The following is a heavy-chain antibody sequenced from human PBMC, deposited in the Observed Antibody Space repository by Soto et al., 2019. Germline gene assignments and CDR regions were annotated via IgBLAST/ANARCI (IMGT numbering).Heavy chain of an antibody. CDR3: AKTGPYDILTYWYFDL. CDR2: IFYSGTT. V-gene: IGHV4-39*01. Sequence: LSLTCTVSGDSISSSSYYWVWIRQPPGRGLEWIGSIFYSGTTYYNPSLKSRVTISIDTSKNQFSLKLTSVTAADTAVYYRAKTGPYDILTYWYFDLWGRGTLVTVSS. J-gene: IGHJ2*01. CDR1: GDSISSSSYY. D-gene: IGHD3-9*01.